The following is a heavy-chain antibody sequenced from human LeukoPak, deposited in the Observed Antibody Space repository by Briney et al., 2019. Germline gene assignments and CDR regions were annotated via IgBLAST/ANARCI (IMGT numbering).Heavy chain of an antibody. D-gene: IGHD3-10*01. V-gene: IGHV3-23*01. CDR1: GFTFSSYA. CDR2: ISGSGGST. J-gene: IGHJ4*02. Sequence: GGSLRLSCAASGFTFSSYAMSWVRQAPGKGLEWVSAISGSGGSTYYADSVKGRFTISRDNSKNTLYLQMNSLRAEDTAVYYCATSPPVRGVTRYYFDYWGQGTLVTVSS. CDR3: ATSPPVRGVTRYYFDY.